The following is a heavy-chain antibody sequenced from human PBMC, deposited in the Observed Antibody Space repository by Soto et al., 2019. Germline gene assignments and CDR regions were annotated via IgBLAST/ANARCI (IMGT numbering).Heavy chain of an antibody. D-gene: IGHD5-12*01. Sequence: ASVKVSCKASGYTFTSYGISWVRQAPGQGLEWMGWISAYNGNTNYAQKLQGRVTMTTDTSTSTAYMELRSLRSDDTAVYYCARDLKSGYRHYYYGMDVWGQGTTVTVSS. CDR1: GYTFTSYG. V-gene: IGHV1-18*01. CDR2: ISAYNGNT. J-gene: IGHJ6*02. CDR3: ARDLKSGYRHYYYGMDV.